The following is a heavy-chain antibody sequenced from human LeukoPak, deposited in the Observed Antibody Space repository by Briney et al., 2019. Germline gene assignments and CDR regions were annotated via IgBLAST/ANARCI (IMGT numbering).Heavy chain of an antibody. CDR3: AREAVAGPYYYYYYMDV. J-gene: IGHJ6*03. V-gene: IGHV4-38-2*02. CDR2: IYHSGST. Sequence: PSETLSLTCTVSGYSISSGYYWGWIRPPPGKGLEWIGRIYHSGSTYYNPSLKSRVTISVDTSKNQFSLKLSSVTAADTAVYYCAREAVAGPYYYYYYMDVWGKGTTVTVSS. CDR1: GYSISSGYY. D-gene: IGHD6-13*01.